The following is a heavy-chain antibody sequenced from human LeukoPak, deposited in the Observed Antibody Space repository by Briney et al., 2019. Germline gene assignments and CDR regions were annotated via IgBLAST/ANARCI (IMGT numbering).Heavy chain of an antibody. CDR1: GFTFSSYG. Sequence: GGSLRLSCAASGFTFSSYGMHWVRQAPGKGLEWVAVISYDGSNKYYADSVKGRFTISRDNSKNTLYLQMNSLRAEDTAVYYCAKDLLPLPDNYWGQGTLVTVSS. V-gene: IGHV3-30*18. J-gene: IGHJ4*02. D-gene: IGHD3-22*01. CDR2: ISYDGSNK. CDR3: AKDLLPLPDNY.